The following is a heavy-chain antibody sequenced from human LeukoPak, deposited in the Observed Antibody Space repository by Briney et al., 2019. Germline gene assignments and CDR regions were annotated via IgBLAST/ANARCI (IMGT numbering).Heavy chain of an antibody. D-gene: IGHD4-23*01. V-gene: IGHV3-21*01. CDR2: ISSSSSYI. Sequence: SGGSLRLSCAASGFTFSSYSMDWVRQAPGKGLEWVSSISSSSSYIYYADSVKGRFTISRDNAKNSLYLQMNSLRAEDTAVYYCARDYGNPGGFDYWGQGTLVTVSS. CDR1: GFTFSSYS. CDR3: ARDYGNPGGFDY. J-gene: IGHJ4*02.